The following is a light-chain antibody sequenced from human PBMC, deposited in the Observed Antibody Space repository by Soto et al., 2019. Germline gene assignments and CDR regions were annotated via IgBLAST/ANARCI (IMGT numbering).Light chain of an antibody. CDR2: GAS. V-gene: IGKV3-15*01. CDR3: QQYKNWPPIT. CDR1: QSVGSD. Sequence: ETVMTQSPATLSVSPGDRDTLSRRASQSVGSDLAWYQQKRGQAPRLLSYGASTRAPGIPARCSGSASGTEFTLTISGLQSEDFAVYYCQQYKNWPPITFGQGTRLAI. J-gene: IGKJ5*01.